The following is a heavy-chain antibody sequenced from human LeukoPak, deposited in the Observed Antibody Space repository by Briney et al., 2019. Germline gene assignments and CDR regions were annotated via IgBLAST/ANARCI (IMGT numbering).Heavy chain of an antibody. D-gene: IGHD3-3*01. CDR1: GFTFSRYS. V-gene: IGHV3-21*01. J-gene: IGHJ3*02. Sequence: GGSLRLSCAASGFTFSRYSMNWVRQAPGKGLEWVSSISISSNYIYYTDSLKGRFTISRDNAKNSLYLQMNSLRAEDTAVYYCARGSRLGVVERXXXDIXXXXXXVTV. CDR2: ISISSNYI. CDR3: ARGSRLGVVERXXXDI.